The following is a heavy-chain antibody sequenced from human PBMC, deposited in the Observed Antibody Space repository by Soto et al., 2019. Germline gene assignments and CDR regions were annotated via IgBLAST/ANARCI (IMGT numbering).Heavy chain of an antibody. CDR3: TRWAYSYGWYFDY. CDR1: GFTFSGCA. J-gene: IGHJ4*02. V-gene: IGHV3-73*01. Sequence: EVQLVESGGGLVQPGGSLKLSCAASGFTFSGCAMHWVRQASGKGLEWLGRIRSKPNNYATEYAASVQGRFTISRDDSKNTAYLAMNSLKTEDTAVYYCTRWAYSYGWYFDYWGQGALVTVSS. D-gene: IGHD6-19*01. CDR2: IRSKPNNYAT.